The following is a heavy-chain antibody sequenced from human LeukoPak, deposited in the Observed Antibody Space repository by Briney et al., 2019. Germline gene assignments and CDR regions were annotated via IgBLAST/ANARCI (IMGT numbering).Heavy chain of an antibody. D-gene: IGHD6-19*01. J-gene: IGHJ4*02. CDR2: IYYSGST. CDR3: ARVSYSSSWYFFDY. Sequence: SETLSLTCTVSGGSISSYYWSWIRQPPGKGLEWIGYIYYSGSTNYNPSLKSRVTISVDTSKNQFSLKLSSVTAADTAVYYCARVSYSSSWYFFDYWGQGTLVTVSS. CDR1: GGSISSYY. V-gene: IGHV4-59*01.